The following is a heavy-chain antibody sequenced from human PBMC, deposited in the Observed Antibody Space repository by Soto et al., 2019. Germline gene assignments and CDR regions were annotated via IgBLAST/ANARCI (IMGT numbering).Heavy chain of an antibody. CDR2: IRGPGGTT. CDR1: GFTFTNYA. J-gene: IGHJ4*02. Sequence: EVQLLESGGGFVQPGGSLRLSCAASGFTFTNYAMTWVRQAPGKGVVWVSGIRGPGGTTYYADSVKGRFTNSRDNSKNTLSLQMTNLRDEDTAVYYCAKSITFGGVIAYTLDYWGRGALVAVSS. V-gene: IGHV3-23*01. CDR3: AKSITFGGVIAYTLDY. D-gene: IGHD3-16*02.